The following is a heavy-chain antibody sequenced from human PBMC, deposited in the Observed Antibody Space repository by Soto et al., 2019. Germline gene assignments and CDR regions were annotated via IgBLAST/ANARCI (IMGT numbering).Heavy chain of an antibody. V-gene: IGHV3-21*01. D-gene: IGHD1-26*01. CDR1: GFTFSSYS. CDR3: ARDRAARGSYLESGFDP. Sequence: PEGSLRLSCAASGFTFSSYSMNWVRQAPGKGLEWVSSISSSSSYIYYADSVKGRFTISRDNAKNSLYLQMNSLRAEDTAVYYCARDRAARGSYLESGFDPWGQRTRVTVSS. CDR2: ISSSSSYI. J-gene: IGHJ5*02.